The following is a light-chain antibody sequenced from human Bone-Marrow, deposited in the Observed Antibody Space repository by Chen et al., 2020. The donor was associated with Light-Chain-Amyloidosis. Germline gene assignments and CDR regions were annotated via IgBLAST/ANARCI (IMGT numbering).Light chain of an antibody. J-gene: IGKJ3*01. CDR1: QSISNY. Sequence: DIQMTQSPSSLSASVGDRVTMTCRASQSISNYLNWYQQRPGKAPKLLIHSASTLQSGVPSRFSGSGVGTDFTLTISSLQPEDVASYYCQQTYNAPGFGPGTKVDI. CDR2: SAS. CDR3: QQTYNAPG. V-gene: IGKV1-39*01.